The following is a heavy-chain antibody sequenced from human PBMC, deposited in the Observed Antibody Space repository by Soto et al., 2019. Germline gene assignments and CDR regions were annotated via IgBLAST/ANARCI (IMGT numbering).Heavy chain of an antibody. J-gene: IGHJ5*02. D-gene: IGHD3-10*01. V-gene: IGHV4-4*07. Sequence: SETLSLTCSVSGGSISSYYWSWIRQPAGKGLEWIGRIYTSGSTNYNPSLKSRVTMSVDTSKNQFSLKLSSVTAADTAVYYCAREVLWFGELLQYNWFDPWGQGTLVTVSS. CDR3: AREVLWFGELLQYNWFDP. CDR2: IYTSGST. CDR1: GGSISSYY.